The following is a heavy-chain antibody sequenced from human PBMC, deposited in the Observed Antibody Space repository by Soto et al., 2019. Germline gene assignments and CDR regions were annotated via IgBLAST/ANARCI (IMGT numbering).Heavy chain of an antibody. CDR3: AKERVFQSYYYYGMDV. V-gene: IGHV3-30-3*01. J-gene: IGHJ6*02. Sequence: GGSLRLSCAASGFTFSSYAMHWVRQAPGKGLEWVAVISYDGSNKYYADSVKGRFTIARDNSKNTLYLQMNRLRAEDTSVYDCAKERVFQSYYYYGMDVWGQGTTVTVSS. CDR2: ISYDGSNK. CDR1: GFTFSSYA.